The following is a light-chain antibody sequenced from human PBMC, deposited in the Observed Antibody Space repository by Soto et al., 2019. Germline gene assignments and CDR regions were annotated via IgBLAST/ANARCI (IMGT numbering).Light chain of an antibody. Sequence: QAVVTQPPSVSGAPGQRGTISCSGSNSNIGAGYDVHRYQRLPVTAPKLLIFANGIRPSGVPDRFSASKSATSAFLAVTGLLTEDEADYYCQSYDSSVSVAVFGRGTKLTVL. CDR1: NSNIGAGYD. CDR3: QSYDSSVSVAV. V-gene: IGLV1-40*01. J-gene: IGLJ2*01. CDR2: ANG.